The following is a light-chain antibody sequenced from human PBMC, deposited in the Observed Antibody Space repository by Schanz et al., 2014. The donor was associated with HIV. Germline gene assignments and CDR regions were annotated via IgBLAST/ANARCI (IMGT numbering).Light chain of an antibody. Sequence: EIVLTQSPGTLSLSPGERATLSCRASQSVSSSYLAWYQQKPGQAPRLLIYGASSRATGIPDRFSGSGSATDFTLTISSLEPEDFAAYYCQQRVRWPPTFGGGTKVEIK. CDR2: GAS. J-gene: IGKJ4*01. CDR3: QQRVRWPPT. V-gene: IGKV3-20*01. CDR1: QSVSSSY.